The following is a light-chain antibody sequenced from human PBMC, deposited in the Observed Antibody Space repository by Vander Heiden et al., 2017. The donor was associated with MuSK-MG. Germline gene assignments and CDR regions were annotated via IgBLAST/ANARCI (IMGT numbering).Light chain of an antibody. CDR1: SGIFASNY. J-gene: IGLJ2*01. CDR2: EDN. CDR3: QSYEGTNVI. V-gene: IGLV6-57*01. Sequence: NFVLTQPHSVSESPGKTVTISCTRSSGIFASNYVQWYQQRPGSSPTTVIYEDNQRPSGVPDRFSGSINSSSKSASLTISGLETEDEADYYCQSYEGTNVIFGGGTKLTLL.